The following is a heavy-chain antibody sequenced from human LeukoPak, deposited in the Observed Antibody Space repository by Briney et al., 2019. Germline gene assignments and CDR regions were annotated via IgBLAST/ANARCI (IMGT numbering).Heavy chain of an antibody. CDR1: GGSLSGYY. V-gene: IGHV4-34*01. Sequence: SETLSLTCAVYGGSLSGYYWSWTRQPPGKGLEWIGEINHSGSTNYNPSLKSRVTISVDTSKNQFSLKLSSVTAADTAVYYCARVDNTNDAFDIWGQGTMVTVSS. J-gene: IGHJ3*02. CDR2: INHSGST. CDR3: ARVDNTNDAFDI. D-gene: IGHD1-14*01.